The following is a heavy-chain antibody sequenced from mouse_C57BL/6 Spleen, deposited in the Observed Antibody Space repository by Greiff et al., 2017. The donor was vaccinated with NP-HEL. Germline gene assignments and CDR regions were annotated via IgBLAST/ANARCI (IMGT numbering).Heavy chain of an antibody. V-gene: IGHV14-4*01. D-gene: IGHD1-1*01. J-gene: IGHJ3*01. CDR2: IDPENGDT. CDR3: TTYYGSRREFAY. CDR1: GFNIKDDY. Sequence: EVQLQQSGAELVRPGASVKLSCTASGFNIKDDYMHWVKQRPEQGLEWIGWIDPENGDTEYASKFQGKATITADTSSNTAYLQLSSLTSEDTAVYYCTTYYGSRREFAYWGQGTLVTVSA.